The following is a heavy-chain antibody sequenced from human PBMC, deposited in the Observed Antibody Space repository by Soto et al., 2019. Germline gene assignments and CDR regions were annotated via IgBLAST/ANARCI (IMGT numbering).Heavy chain of an antibody. V-gene: IGHV3-7*05. CDR2: IKEDGSET. Sequence: EVQVVESGGGVVQPGGSLRLSCAASGFTLSSYWMTWVRQAPGKWLEWVANIKEDGSETYYVDSVKGRFTISRDNAKNSLYLQLNSLRAEDTAVYYCAREVLVWFGEFLEDYYYHGMDVWGQGTTVTVSS. D-gene: IGHD3-10*01. J-gene: IGHJ6*02. CDR1: GFTLSSYW. CDR3: AREVLVWFGEFLEDYYYHGMDV.